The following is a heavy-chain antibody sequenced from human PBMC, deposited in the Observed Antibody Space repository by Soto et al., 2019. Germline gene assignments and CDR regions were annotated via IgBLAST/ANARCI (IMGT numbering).Heavy chain of an antibody. V-gene: IGHV4-61*01. CDR1: GGPLSSGSYF. CDR2: IHYSGTT. Sequence: NPSETLSLTCSVSGGPLSSGSYFWTWIRQPPGKGLEWIGYIHYSGTTSFFPSYNPSLRSRVTISEDTSKNQFSLKLLSVTTADTAVYFCAAGEASSRNLAPYYLDFWGQGTLVTVSS. J-gene: IGHJ4*02. CDR3: AAGEASSRNLAPYYLDF. D-gene: IGHD6-13*01.